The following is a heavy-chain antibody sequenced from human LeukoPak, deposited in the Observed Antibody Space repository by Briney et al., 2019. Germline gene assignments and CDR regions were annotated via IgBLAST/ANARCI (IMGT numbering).Heavy chain of an antibody. D-gene: IGHD3-22*01. CDR3: ARDRYFETRGYYYFDY. J-gene: IGHJ4*02. V-gene: IGHV4-31*03. CDR1: GGSISSGGYY. CDR2: VYYSGST. Sequence: SQTLSLTCTVSGGSISSGGYYWSWIRQHPGKVLEWIGYVYYSGSTHYNPTLKSRVTMSVDPSKNQFSLKLKSVTAADTAVYYCARDRYFETRGYYYFDYWGQGTLVTVSS.